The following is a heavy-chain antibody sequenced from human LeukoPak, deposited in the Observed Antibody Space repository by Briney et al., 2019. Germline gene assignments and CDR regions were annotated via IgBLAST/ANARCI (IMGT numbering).Heavy chain of an antibody. CDR1: GFPFKTYD. CDR2: IDWEGGRT. J-gene: IGHJ3*01. V-gene: IGHV3-20*04. D-gene: IGHD2-8*02. Sequence: GGSLRLSCEASGFPFKTYDMAWVRQAPGKGLEWVAGIDWEGGRTGFAESVKGRFTISRDTVRNFLYLEVNSLRAEDTALYFCTREGGPLTGVLDAFDLWGQGTMVIVSS. CDR3: TREGGPLTGVLDAFDL.